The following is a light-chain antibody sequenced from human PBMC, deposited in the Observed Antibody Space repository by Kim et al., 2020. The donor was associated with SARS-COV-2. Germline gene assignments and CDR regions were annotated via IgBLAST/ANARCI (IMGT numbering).Light chain of an antibody. Sequence: LSAEESAPLSSRASQSSSSNYLACYQKKPRQATTLLIYGASSRSTGIPDRFRGSGAGTDFTLIITRLEPEDVAFYYCQQYGGSLQTFGQGTKLEI. CDR3: QQYGGSLQT. V-gene: IGKV3-20*01. CDR1: QSSSSNY. J-gene: IGKJ2*01. CDR2: GAS.